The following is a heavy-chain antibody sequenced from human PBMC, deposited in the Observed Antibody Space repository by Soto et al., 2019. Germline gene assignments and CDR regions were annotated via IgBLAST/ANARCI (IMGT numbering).Heavy chain of an antibody. J-gene: IGHJ6*02. V-gene: IGHV3-48*03. CDR2: ISSSGSTI. CDR1: GFTFSSYE. D-gene: IGHD1-7*01. Sequence: GESLKISCAASGFTFSSYEMNWVRQAPGKGLEWVSYISSSGSTIYYADSVKGRFTISRDNAKNSLYLQMNSLRAEDTAVYYCARAVNWNYGSNYYYYYGMDVWGQGTTVTVSS. CDR3: ARAVNWNYGSNYYYYYGMDV.